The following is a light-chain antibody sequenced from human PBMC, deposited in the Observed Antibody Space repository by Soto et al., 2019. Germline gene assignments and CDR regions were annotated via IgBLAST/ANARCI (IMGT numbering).Light chain of an antibody. CDR3: QQYNSYPLT. Sequence: DIQMTQSPSTLSASVGDRVTIACRASQSITDWLAWYQQKPGKAPKLLIYDASTLESGVPSRFSGSGSGTEFTLTISSLQPEDFATYYCQQYNSYPLTFGGGTKVDIK. CDR1: QSITDW. V-gene: IGKV1-5*01. J-gene: IGKJ4*01. CDR2: DAS.